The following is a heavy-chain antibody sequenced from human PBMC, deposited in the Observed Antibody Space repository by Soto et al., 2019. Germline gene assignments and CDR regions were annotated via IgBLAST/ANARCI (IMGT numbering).Heavy chain of an antibody. CDR3: ARDFASGSYPYNWFDP. J-gene: IGHJ5*02. CDR2: IYYSGST. Sequence: SETLSLTCTVSGGSISSGGYYWSWIRQHPGKGLEWIGYIYYSGSTYYNPSLKSRVTISVDTSKNQFSLKLSSVTAADTAVYYCARDFASGSYPYNWFDPWGQGTLVTVSS. D-gene: IGHD1-26*01. V-gene: IGHV4-31*03. CDR1: GGSISSGGYY.